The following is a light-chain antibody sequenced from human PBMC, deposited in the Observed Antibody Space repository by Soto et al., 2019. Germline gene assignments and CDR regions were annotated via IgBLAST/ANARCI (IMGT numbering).Light chain of an antibody. Sequence: QSVLTQPPSVSGAPGQRLTISCAGTSSNIGAGFDVHWYQQRPGTAPKLLIYANDDRPSGVPDRFSGSTSGTSASLAIPGLQAEDAADYYCQSYDNSLLAYVFGGGTQVTVL. CDR2: AND. V-gene: IGLV1-40*01. CDR1: SSNIGAGFD. J-gene: IGLJ2*01. CDR3: QSYDNSLLAYV.